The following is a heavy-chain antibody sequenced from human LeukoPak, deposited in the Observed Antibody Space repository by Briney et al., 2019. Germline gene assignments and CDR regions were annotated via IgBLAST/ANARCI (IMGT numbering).Heavy chain of an antibody. CDR1: GYSFTSYW. Sequence: GESLKISCKGSGYSFTSYWIGWVRQMPGKGLEWMGIIYPGDSDTRYSPSFQGQVTISADKSISTAYLQWSSLKASDTAMYYCARHSGRLATILHFSDYGMDVWGQGTTVTVSS. V-gene: IGHV5-51*01. CDR3: ARHSGRLATILHFSDYGMDV. CDR2: IYPGDSDT. J-gene: IGHJ6*02. D-gene: IGHD5-24*01.